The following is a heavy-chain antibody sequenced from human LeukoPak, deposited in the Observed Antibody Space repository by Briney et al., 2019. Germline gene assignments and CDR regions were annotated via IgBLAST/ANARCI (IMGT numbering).Heavy chain of an antibody. Sequence: GSLRLSCAASGYTFTDYAMSWVRQPPGKGLEWIGEIYHSGSTNYNPSLKSRVTISVDTSKNQFSLKLSSVTAADTAVYYCARLSGDYVWGSYRPFEFDYWGQGTLVTVSS. V-gene: IGHV4-34*01. CDR2: IYHSGST. D-gene: IGHD3-16*02. J-gene: IGHJ4*02. CDR3: ARLSGDYVWGSYRPFEFDY. CDR1: GYTFTDYA.